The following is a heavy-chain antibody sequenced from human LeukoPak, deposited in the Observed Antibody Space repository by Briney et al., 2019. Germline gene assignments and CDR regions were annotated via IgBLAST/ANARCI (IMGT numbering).Heavy chain of an antibody. V-gene: IGHV1-18*01. D-gene: IGHD2-2*01. J-gene: IGHJ4*02. Sequence: ASVKVSCKAPGYTFTSYGISWVRQAPGQGLEWMGWISAYNGNTNYAQKLQGRVTMTTDTSTSTAYMELRSLRSDDTAVYYCARDLPNIVVVPAAIGVDYWGQGTLVTVSS. CDR3: ARDLPNIVVVPAAIGVDY. CDR2: ISAYNGNT. CDR1: GYTFTSYG.